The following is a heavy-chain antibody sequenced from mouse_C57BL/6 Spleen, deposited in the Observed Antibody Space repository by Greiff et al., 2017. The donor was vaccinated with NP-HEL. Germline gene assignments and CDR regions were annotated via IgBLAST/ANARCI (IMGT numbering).Heavy chain of an antibody. CDR2: IDPEDGDT. D-gene: IGHD2-1*01. Sequence: VQLQQSGAELVRPGASVKLSCTASGFNIKDYYMHWVKQRPEQGLEWIGRIDPEDGDTEYAPKFQGKATMTADTSSNTAYLQLSSLTSEDTAVYYCTTGLSIYFFAYWGQGTLVTVSA. CDR1: GFNIKDYY. CDR3: TTGLSIYFFAY. J-gene: IGHJ3*01. V-gene: IGHV14-1*01.